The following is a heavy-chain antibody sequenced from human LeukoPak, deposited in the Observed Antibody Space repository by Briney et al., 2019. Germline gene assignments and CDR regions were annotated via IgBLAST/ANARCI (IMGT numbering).Heavy chain of an antibody. Sequence: GGSLRLSCAASGFTFSDYEMNWVRQAPEKGLEWVSYINAGAGVIFYADSVKGRFSITRDNAKNSLFLQMNSLRAEDTAVYYCARVRTTDTLTGYKQELDYWGRGTLVTVSS. V-gene: IGHV3-48*03. J-gene: IGHJ4*02. CDR1: GFTFSDYE. CDR3: ARVRTTDTLTGYKQELDY. D-gene: IGHD3-9*01. CDR2: INAGAGVI.